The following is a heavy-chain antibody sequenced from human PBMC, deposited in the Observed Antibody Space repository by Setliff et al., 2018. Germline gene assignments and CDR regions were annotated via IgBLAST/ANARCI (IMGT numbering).Heavy chain of an antibody. CDR2: INANTGGT. D-gene: IGHD6-19*01. CDR3: ARVGGYASAWHGIEAFDI. V-gene: IGHV1-2*02. Sequence: GASVKVSCKASGGTFSSYGISWVRQAPGQGLEWMGWINANTGGTREVQKFQGRVTMTRDTSIDTAYMEVNRLTYDDTAVYYCARVGGYASAWHGIEAFDIWGQGTKVTVSS. J-gene: IGHJ3*02. CDR1: GGTFSSYG.